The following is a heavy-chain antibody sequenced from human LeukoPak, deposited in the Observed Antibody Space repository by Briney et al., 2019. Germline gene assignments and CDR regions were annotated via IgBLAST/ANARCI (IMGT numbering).Heavy chain of an antibody. D-gene: IGHD6-25*01. J-gene: IGHJ3*02. CDR1: GFTFSSYW. CDR2: INSDGSST. CDR3: ARRSAAKDAFDI. V-gene: IGHV3-74*01. Sequence: GGSLRLYCAASGFTFSSYWMHWVRQAPGKGLVWVSRINSDGSSTSYADSVKGRFTISRDNAKNTLYLQMNSLRAEDTAVYYCARRSAAKDAFDIWGQGTMVTVSS.